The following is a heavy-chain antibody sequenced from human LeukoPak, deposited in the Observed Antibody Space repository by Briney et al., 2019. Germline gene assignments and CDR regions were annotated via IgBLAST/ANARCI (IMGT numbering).Heavy chain of an antibody. V-gene: IGHV4-34*01. CDR3: ARGRIPRAFDY. Sequence: SETLSLTCAVYGGSLSGYYWSWIRQPPGKGLEWMGEINHSGSTNYNPSLKSRVTISVDTSKNQFPLKLSSVTAADTAVYYCARGRIPRAFDYWGQGTLVTVSS. D-gene: IGHD5-18*01. J-gene: IGHJ4*02. CDR1: GGSLSGYY. CDR2: INHSGST.